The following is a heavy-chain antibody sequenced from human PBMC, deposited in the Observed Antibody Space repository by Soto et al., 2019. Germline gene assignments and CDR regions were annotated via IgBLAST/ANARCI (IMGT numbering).Heavy chain of an antibody. CDR1: GDSITSVGSY. D-gene: IGHD4-17*01. J-gene: IGHJ4*02. V-gene: IGHV4-31*03. CDR3: ARAPDYGDSRPGGNYFDY. CDR2: IYYSGST. Sequence: QVQLQESGPGLVKPSQTLSLTYTVSGDSITSVGSYWSWIRHHPGKGLEWIGYIYYSGSTYYNPSLKSRITIAVDTSKNQFSLKLSYMRAADTALYYCARAPDYGDSRPGGNYFDYWGQGILVTVSS.